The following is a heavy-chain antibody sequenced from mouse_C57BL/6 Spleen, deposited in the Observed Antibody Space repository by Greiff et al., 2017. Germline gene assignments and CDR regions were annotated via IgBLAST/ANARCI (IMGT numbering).Heavy chain of an antibody. D-gene: IGHD2-13*01. V-gene: IGHV1-50*01. Sequence: QVQLQQPGAELVKPGASVKLSCKASGYTFTSYWMQWVKQRPGQGLEWIGEIDPSDSSTNYNQKFKGKATFTVDTSSSTAYMPLSSLTSEDSAVYYCARLGSDYLFADWGQGTVVTVSA. J-gene: IGHJ3*01. CDR3: ARLGSDYLFAD. CDR1: GYTFTSYW. CDR2: IDPSDSST.